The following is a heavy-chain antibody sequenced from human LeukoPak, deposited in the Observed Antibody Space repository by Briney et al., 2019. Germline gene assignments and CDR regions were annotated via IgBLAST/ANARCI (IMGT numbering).Heavy chain of an antibody. D-gene: IGHD3-10*01. Sequence: GGSLRLSCTASGFTFGDYAVSWFRQASGKGLEWAGFIRSKAYGGTTEYAASVKGRFAISRDDSKSIAYLQMNSLKTEDTAVYYCSCGSGSLPSHYWGQGTLVTVSS. V-gene: IGHV3-49*03. CDR1: GFTFGDYA. J-gene: IGHJ4*02. CDR2: IRSKAYGGTT. CDR3: SCGSGSLPSHY.